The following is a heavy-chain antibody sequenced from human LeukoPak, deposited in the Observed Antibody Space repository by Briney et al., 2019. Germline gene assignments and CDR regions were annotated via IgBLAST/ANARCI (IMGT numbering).Heavy chain of an antibody. Sequence: HPGGSLRLSCAASGFTFSTYRMHWVRQAPGKGLVWVSRIKSDGSTNYADSVKGRFTISRDNANNTLSLQMNSLRPEDTGVYYCARAPSEIGGYYPEYFRHWGQGTLVTVSS. D-gene: IGHD3-22*01. CDR2: IKSDGST. J-gene: IGHJ1*01. V-gene: IGHV3-74*01. CDR3: ARAPSEIGGYYPEYFRH. CDR1: GFTFSTYR.